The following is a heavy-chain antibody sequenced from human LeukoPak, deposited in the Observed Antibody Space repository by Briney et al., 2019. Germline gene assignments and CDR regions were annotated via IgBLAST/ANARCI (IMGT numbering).Heavy chain of an antibody. D-gene: IGHD3-10*01. CDR1: GGSISSSNW. J-gene: IGHJ6*02. V-gene: IGHV4-4*02. CDR3: ARYYYGSGRAYGMDV. Sequence: SETLSLTCAVSGGSISSSNWWSWVRQPPGKGLEWIGEIYHSGNTNYNVSLESRVTISVDKSKNQFSLNLSSVTAADTAVYYCARYYYGSGRAYGMDVWGQGTTVTAS. CDR2: IYHSGNT.